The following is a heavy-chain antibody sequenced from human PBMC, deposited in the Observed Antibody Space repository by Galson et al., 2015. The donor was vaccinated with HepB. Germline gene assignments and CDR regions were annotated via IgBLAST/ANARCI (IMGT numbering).Heavy chain of an antibody. CDR3: ARADQGGGYGLLGDY. CDR1: GYTFTNYY. CDR2: INPSGGST. J-gene: IGHJ4*02. Sequence: SVKVSCKASGYTFTNYYIHWVRQAPGQGLEWMGIINPSGGSTTYVQNFQGRVTMTRDTSTSTVYMELRSLRSEDTAVYYCARADQGGGYGLLGDYWGQGTLVTVSS. D-gene: IGHD5-12*01. V-gene: IGHV1-46*03.